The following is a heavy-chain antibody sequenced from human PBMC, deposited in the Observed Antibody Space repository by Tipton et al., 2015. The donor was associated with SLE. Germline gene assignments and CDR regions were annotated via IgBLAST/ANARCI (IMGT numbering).Heavy chain of an antibody. V-gene: IGHV4-39*07. D-gene: IGHD3-16*01. Sequence: TLSLTCTVSGGSISSSNYYWGWIRQPPGKGLEWIGIIYYSGSTYYNPSLKSRVTISVDTSKNQFSLKLSSVTAADTAVYYCARGFRHWGGSFDIWGQGTMVTVSS. J-gene: IGHJ3*02. CDR1: GGSISSSNYY. CDR2: IYYSGST. CDR3: ARGFRHWGGSFDI.